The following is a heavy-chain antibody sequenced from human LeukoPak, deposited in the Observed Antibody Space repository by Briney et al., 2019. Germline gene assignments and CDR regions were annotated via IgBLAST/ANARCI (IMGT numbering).Heavy chain of an antibody. Sequence: PGGSLRLSCAASGFTVSSNYMSRVRQAPGKGLEWGSVIYSGGSTYYADSVKGRFTISRDNSKNTLYLQMNSLRAEDTAVYYCARDSSSWYKPDAFDIWGQGTMVTVSS. CDR3: ARDSSSWYKPDAFDI. D-gene: IGHD6-13*01. J-gene: IGHJ3*02. V-gene: IGHV3-66*01. CDR2: IYSGGST. CDR1: GFTVSSNY.